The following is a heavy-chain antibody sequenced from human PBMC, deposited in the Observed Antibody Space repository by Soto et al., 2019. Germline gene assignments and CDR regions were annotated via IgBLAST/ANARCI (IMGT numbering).Heavy chain of an antibody. CDR1: GGSISSYY. CDR3: ARQFYGSGSRGAFDI. CDR2: IYYSGST. V-gene: IGHV4-59*08. D-gene: IGHD3-10*01. Sequence: TSETLSLTCTVSGGSISSYYWSWIRQPPGKGLEWIGYIYYSGSTNYNPSLKSRVTISVDTSKNQFSLKLSSVTAADTAVYYCARQFYGSGSRGAFDIWGQGTMVTVS. J-gene: IGHJ3*02.